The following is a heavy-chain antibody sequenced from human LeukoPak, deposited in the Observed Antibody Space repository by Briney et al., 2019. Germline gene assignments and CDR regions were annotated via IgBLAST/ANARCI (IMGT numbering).Heavy chain of an antibody. CDR1: GFTFSDYY. Sequence: PGGSLRLSCAASGFTFSDYYMSWIRQAPGKGLEWVSYISDSSSYTDYADSVKGRFTISRGNSKNSLYLQMNSLRAEDTAVYYCARDKGGSGMEWPRLDDAFDIWGQGTMVTVSS. CDR3: ARDKGGSGMEWPRLDDAFDI. CDR2: ISDSSSYT. D-gene: IGHD3-3*01. V-gene: IGHV3-11*05. J-gene: IGHJ3*02.